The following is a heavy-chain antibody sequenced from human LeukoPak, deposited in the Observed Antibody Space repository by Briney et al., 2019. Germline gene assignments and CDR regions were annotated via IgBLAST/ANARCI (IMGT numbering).Heavy chain of an antibody. V-gene: IGHV4-39*07. CDR3: ARDRGSGSFYEFDS. J-gene: IGHJ4*02. D-gene: IGHD1-26*01. CDR2: VYYSGGT. CDR1: GGSISTITYY. Sequence: NTSETLSLTCTVSGGSISTITYYWGWIRQPPGKGLEWIGSVYYSGGTYYNPPFKSRATISVDTSKNQFSLKLSSVTAADTAVYYCARDRGSGSFYEFDSWGQGTQVTVSS.